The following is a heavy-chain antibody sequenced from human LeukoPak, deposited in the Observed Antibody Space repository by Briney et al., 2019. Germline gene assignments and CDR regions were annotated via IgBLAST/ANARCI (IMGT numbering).Heavy chain of an antibody. Sequence: SETLSLTCTVSGGSISNYYWSWIRQPPGKGLEWIGSIYYSGSTYYNPSLKSRVTISVDASKNQFSLKLSSVTAADTAVYYCARQVLGYCSSTSCHPHFDYWGQGTLVTVSS. J-gene: IGHJ4*02. CDR1: GGSISNYY. CDR3: ARQVLGYCSSTSCHPHFDY. D-gene: IGHD2-2*01. CDR2: IYYSGST. V-gene: IGHV4-59*05.